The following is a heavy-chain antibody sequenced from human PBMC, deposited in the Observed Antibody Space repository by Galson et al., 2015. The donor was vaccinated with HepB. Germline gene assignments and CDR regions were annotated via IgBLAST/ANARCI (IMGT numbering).Heavy chain of an antibody. V-gene: IGHV1-69*04. CDR2: IIPILGIA. CDR3: ARGPGRGWLRFEDDAFDI. CDR1: GGTFSSYA. Sequence: SVKVSCKASGGTFSSYAISWVRQAPGQGLEWMGRIIPILGIANYAQKFQGRVTITADKSTSTAYMELSSLRSEDTAVYYCARGPGRGWLRFEDDAFDIWGQGTMVTVSS. D-gene: IGHD5-12*01. J-gene: IGHJ3*02.